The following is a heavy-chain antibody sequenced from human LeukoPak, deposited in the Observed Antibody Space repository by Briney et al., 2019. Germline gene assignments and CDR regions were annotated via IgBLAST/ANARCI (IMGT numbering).Heavy chain of an antibody. CDR1: GFTLSSYW. Sequence: GGSLRLSCAASGFTLSSYWMSWVRQAPGKGLEWVANIKQDGSEKYYVDSVKGRFTISRDNAKNSLYLQMNSLRAEDTAVYYCARDGGSSGWYGPEYSYYFDYWGQGTLVTVSS. V-gene: IGHV3-7*01. D-gene: IGHD6-19*01. CDR2: IKQDGSEK. J-gene: IGHJ4*02. CDR3: ARDGGSSGWYGPEYSYYFDY.